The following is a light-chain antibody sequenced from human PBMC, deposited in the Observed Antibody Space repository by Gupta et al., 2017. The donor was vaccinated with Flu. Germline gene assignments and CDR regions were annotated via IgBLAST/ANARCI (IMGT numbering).Light chain of an antibody. Sequence: IACMSSHSLVHRDGYNYLDWYLQKPGQAPQLLIYVGSNLASGVPARFSGSGSGTEFTLKINRVEAEDVGVYYCMQAVQTPFTFGPGTTV. CDR1: HSLVHRDGYNY. V-gene: IGKV2-28*01. CDR2: VGS. J-gene: IGKJ3*01. CDR3: MQAVQTPFT.